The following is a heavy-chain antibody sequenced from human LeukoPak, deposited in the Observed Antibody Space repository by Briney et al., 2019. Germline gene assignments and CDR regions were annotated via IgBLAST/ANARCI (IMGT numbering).Heavy chain of an antibody. CDR3: ARVSLSGYSSSWYEGTRSEDAFDI. CDR1: GGSISSYY. D-gene: IGHD6-13*01. J-gene: IGHJ3*02. Sequence: PSETLSLTCTVSGGSISSYYWSWIRQPPGKALEWIGYIYYSGITNYNPSLKSRVTISLDTSRNQFSLKLSSVTAADTAVYYCARVSLSGYSSSWYEGTRSEDAFDIWGQGTMVTVSS. CDR2: IYYSGIT. V-gene: IGHV4-59*01.